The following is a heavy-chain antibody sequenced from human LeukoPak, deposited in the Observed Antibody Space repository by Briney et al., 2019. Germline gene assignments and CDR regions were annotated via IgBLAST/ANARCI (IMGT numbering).Heavy chain of an antibody. J-gene: IGHJ6*02. Sequence: TGGSLRLSCAASGFTFSSYAMTWVRQAPGKGLEWVSASTGSGGTTYYAGSVMGRFAISRDNSKNTLYLQMNSLRAEDTAVYYCAKLQSDGLRTYYGMDVWGQGTTVTVSS. CDR3: AKLQSDGLRTYYGMDV. CDR2: STGSGGTT. V-gene: IGHV3-23*01. D-gene: IGHD4-17*01. CDR1: GFTFSSYA.